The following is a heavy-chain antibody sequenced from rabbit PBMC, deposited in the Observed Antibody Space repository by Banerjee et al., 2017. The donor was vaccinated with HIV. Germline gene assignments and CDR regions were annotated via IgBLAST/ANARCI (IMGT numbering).Heavy chain of an antibody. CDR3: ARWVSGSNYWDL. CDR1: GFTLSSYW. V-gene: IGHV1S40*01. Sequence: QSLEESGGDLVKPGASLKLSCKASGFTLSSYWMCWVRQAPGKGLEWIACIDAGSSGNTWYANWAKGRFTISKTSSTTVTLQMTSLTAADTATYFCARWVSGSNYWDLWGPGTLVTVS. J-gene: IGHJ6*01. CDR2: IDAGSSGNT. D-gene: IGHD8-1*01.